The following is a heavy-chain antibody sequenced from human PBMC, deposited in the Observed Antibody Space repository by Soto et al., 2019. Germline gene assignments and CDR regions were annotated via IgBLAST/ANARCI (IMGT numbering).Heavy chain of an antibody. CDR1: RLTFKESA. CDR2: ISDTGAST. J-gene: IGHJ4*02. Sequence: GGSLRLSCAATRLTFKESAMNWVRRAPGKGLEWVASISDTGASTWYAESVRGRLSISRDNSKNTLYLQMNSLRGEDTAVYYCAKGRGSGWAWYFDNWGQGTLVTVSS. CDR3: AKGRGSGWAWYFDN. V-gene: IGHV3-23*01. D-gene: IGHD6-19*01.